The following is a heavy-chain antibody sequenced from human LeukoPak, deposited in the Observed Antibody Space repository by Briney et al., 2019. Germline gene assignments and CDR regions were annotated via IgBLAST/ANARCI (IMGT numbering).Heavy chain of an antibody. CDR3: ATGPAVAGTWAHLHPYTIN. V-gene: IGHV1-69-2*01. CDR1: GYTFTGYY. J-gene: IGHJ4*02. D-gene: IGHD6-19*01. CDR2: VDPEDGET. Sequence: ASVKVSCKASGYTFTGYYMHWVQQAPGKGLEWVGLVDPEDGETIYAEKFQGRVTITADTSTDTAYMELSSLRSEDTAVYYCATGPAVAGTWAHLHPYTINWGQGTLVTVSS.